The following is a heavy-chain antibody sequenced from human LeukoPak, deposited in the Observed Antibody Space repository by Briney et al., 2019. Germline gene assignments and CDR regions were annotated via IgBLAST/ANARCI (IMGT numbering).Heavy chain of an antibody. Sequence: PSETLSLTCTVSGGSISSSSYYWGWIRQPPGKGLEWIGSIYYSGSTYYNPSLKSRVTISVDTSKNQFSLKLSSVTAAETAVYYCARLTAKSGYSFWGQGTLVTVSS. V-gene: IGHV4-39*07. CDR2: IYYSGST. D-gene: IGHD3-22*01. CDR1: GGSISSSSYY. J-gene: IGHJ4*02. CDR3: ARLTAKSGYSF.